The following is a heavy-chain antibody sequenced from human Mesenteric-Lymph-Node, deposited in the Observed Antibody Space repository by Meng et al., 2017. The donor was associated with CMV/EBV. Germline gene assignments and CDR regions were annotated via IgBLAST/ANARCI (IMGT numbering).Heavy chain of an antibody. J-gene: IGHJ6*02. CDR3: ARGSLGYCSGGSCYSGIYGMDV. V-gene: IGHV3-53*01. CDR1: GFTVSRNY. D-gene: IGHD2-15*01. Sequence: GESLKISCAASGFTVSRNYMNWVRQAPGKGLEWVSVIYSGGSTYYADSVRGRFTMSRDNSKNMLYLQMSSLRAEDTAVYYCARGSLGYCSGGSCYSGIYGMDVWGQGTTVTVSS. CDR2: IYSGGST.